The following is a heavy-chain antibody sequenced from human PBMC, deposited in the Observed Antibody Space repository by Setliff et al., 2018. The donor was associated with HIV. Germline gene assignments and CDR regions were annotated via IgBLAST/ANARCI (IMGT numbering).Heavy chain of an antibody. V-gene: IGHV3-72*01. CDR3: VRDVAATNMIRGVINYYYYMDV. J-gene: IGHJ6*03. CDR2: SRNKANSYTT. D-gene: IGHD3-10*01. Sequence: GGSLRLSCAASGFTFSAHCMDWVRQAPGKGPEWVARSRNKANSYTTEYAASVRGRFIISRDESENSLFLQMNSLKAEDTAVYYCVRDVAATNMIRGVINYYYYMDVWGKGTTVTVSS. CDR1: GFTFSAHC.